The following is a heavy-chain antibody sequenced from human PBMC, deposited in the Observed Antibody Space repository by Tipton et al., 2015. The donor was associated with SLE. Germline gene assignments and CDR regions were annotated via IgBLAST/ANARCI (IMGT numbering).Heavy chain of an antibody. J-gene: IGHJ4*02. CDR2: IDRSGDT. D-gene: IGHD6-13*01. Sequence: LRLSCGVYGESFSAYYWTWIRQSPGKGLEWIGEIDRSGDTNYNPSLKSRVTISEDTSKKQFSLKLTSVTAADTAVYYCARGGRWYAIDYWGQGTLVTVSS. CDR1: GESFSAYY. V-gene: IGHV4-34*01. CDR3: ARGGRWYAIDY.